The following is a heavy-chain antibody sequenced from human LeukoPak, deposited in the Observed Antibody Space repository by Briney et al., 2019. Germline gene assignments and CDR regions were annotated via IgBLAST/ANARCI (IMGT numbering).Heavy chain of an antibody. Sequence: GRSLRVSCAASGFTFSSYGMHWVRQAPGKGLEWVALISYDGSNKYYADSVKGRFTISRDNSKNTLYLQMNSLRAEDTAVYYCAKTSKYYYDSSGYYDYWGQGTLVTVSS. J-gene: IGHJ4*02. CDR2: ISYDGSNK. CDR1: GFTFSSYG. D-gene: IGHD3-22*01. V-gene: IGHV3-30*18. CDR3: AKTSKYYYDSSGYYDY.